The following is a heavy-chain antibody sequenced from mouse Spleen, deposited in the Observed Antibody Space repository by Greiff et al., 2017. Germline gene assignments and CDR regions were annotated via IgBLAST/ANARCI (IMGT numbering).Heavy chain of an antibody. Sequence: QVQLQQSGSDLVKPGASVKLSCKASGYTFTSYWMHWVKQRPGQGLEWIGNINPSNGVINYNENFKTKATLTVDKSSSTAYMQLSSLTSEDSAVYYCARRDAMDYWGQGTSVTVSS. CDR1: GYTFTSYW. V-gene: IGHV1-53*01. J-gene: IGHJ4*01. CDR2: INPSNGVI. CDR3: ARRDAMDY.